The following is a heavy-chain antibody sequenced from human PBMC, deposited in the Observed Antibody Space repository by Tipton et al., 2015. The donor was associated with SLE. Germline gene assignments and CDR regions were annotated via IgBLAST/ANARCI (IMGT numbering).Heavy chain of an antibody. Sequence: TLSLTCTVSGGSISSSSYYWGWIRQPPGKGLEYIGSIYYMGTTYYNPSPKSRITISADTSKNQFSLKLTSVTAADTAVYYCARLDTIFGVLNWGQGTLVTVSS. D-gene: IGHD3-3*01. CDR1: GGSISSSSYY. J-gene: IGHJ4*02. CDR2: IYYMGTT. CDR3: ARLDTIFGVLN. V-gene: IGHV4-39*07.